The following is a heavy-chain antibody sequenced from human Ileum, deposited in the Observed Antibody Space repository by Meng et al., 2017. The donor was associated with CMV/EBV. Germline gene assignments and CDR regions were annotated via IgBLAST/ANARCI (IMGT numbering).Heavy chain of an antibody. Sequence: GGPLRLSCTASGFTFTNQAMSWVRQAPGKGLEWVSTIGDISVNTYYTDSVKGRFTISRDESKNTLYLQMKSLRAEDTAVYYCAKRTQMNRGAPYPCDIWGQGTMGTVSS. CDR1: GFTFTNQA. CDR2: IGDISVNT. V-gene: IGHV3-23*01. D-gene: IGHD3-10*01. CDR3: AKRTQMNRGAPYPCDI. J-gene: IGHJ3*02.